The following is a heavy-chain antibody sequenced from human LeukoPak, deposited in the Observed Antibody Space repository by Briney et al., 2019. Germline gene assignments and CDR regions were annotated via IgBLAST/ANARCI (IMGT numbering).Heavy chain of an antibody. CDR2: ISYDGSNK. Sequence: GGSLRLSCAASGFTFSSYGMHWVRQAPGKGLEWVAVISYDGSNKYYADSVKGRFTISRDNSKNTLYLQMNSLKTEDTAVYYCTRQGYYDYVWGSYNPDYWGQGTLVTVSS. J-gene: IGHJ4*02. CDR1: GFTFSSYG. V-gene: IGHV3-30*03. CDR3: TRQGYYDYVWGSYNPDY. D-gene: IGHD3-16*01.